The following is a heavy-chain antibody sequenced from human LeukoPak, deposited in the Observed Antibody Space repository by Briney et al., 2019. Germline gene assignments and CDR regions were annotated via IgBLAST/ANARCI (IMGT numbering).Heavy chain of an antibody. CDR3: ARAAGYSSSWYSGGYWYFDL. CDR1: GGSFSGCY. J-gene: IGHJ2*01. V-gene: IGHV4-34*01. D-gene: IGHD6-13*01. Sequence: PSETLSLTCAVYGGSFSGCYWSWIRQPPGKGLEWIGEINHSGSTNYNPSLKSRVTISVDTSKNQFSLKLSSVTAADTAVYYCARAAGYSSSWYSGGYWYFDLWGRGTLVTVSS. CDR2: INHSGST.